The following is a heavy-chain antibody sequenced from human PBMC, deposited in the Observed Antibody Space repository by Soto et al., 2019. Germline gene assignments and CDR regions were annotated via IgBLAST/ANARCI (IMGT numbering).Heavy chain of an antibody. CDR3: ARESGDWPLNWFDP. D-gene: IGHD2-21*02. CDR1: GFNLTNHW. Sequence: GGSLRLSCAASGFNLTNHWMHWVRQAPGKGLVWVSRITSDGKSKAYAESVKGRFAISRDNAKNTVYLQMNGLTVEDTAVYYCARESGDWPLNWFDPWGQGTLVTV. CDR2: ITSDGKSK. V-gene: IGHV3-74*01. J-gene: IGHJ5*02.